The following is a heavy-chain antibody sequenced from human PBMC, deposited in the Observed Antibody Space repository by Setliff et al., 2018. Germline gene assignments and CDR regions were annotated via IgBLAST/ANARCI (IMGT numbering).Heavy chain of an antibody. CDR3: ARDFGSHFFDY. V-gene: IGHV3-21*01. J-gene: IGHJ4*02. D-gene: IGHD3-16*01. CDR1: GFTFSSYA. CDR2: ISSSSSYI. Sequence: GGSLRLSCAASGFTFSSYAMSWVRQAPGKGLEWVSSISSSSSYIYYADSVKGRFTISRDNAKNSLYLQMNSLRAEDTAVYYCARDFGSHFFDYWGQGTLVTVSS.